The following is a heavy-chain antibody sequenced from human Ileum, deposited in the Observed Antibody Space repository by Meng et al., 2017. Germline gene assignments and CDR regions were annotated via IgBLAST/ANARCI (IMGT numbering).Heavy chain of an antibody. CDR2: INAANGNT. CDR1: GYTFTSYT. J-gene: IGHJ4*02. V-gene: IGHV1-3*01. D-gene: IGHD6-13*01. Sequence: QVQLVQSGAGVKKPGASVKVSCKASGYTFTSYTMHWVRQAPGQRLEWMGWINAANGNTKYSQKFQGRVTITGDTAASTASMELNSLRSEDTAIYFWAREINRGSSWFDYWGQGTLVTVSS. CDR3: AREINRGSSWFDY.